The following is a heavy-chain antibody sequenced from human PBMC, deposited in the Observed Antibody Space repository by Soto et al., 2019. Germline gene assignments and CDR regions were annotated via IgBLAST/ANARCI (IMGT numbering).Heavy chain of an antibody. D-gene: IGHD5-12*01. CDR3: PKHIMATIHQPIGKGGMDV. CDR2: ISWNSGSI. V-gene: IGHV3-9*01. CDR1: VFTFDDYS. Sequence: SXRLSCSASVFTFDDYSMHSVRQAPGKGLEWVSGISWNSGSIGYADSVKGRFTISRYNAKNSLYLQMNSLRAEDTALYYCPKHIMATIHQPIGKGGMDVWGQGPTLTLS. J-gene: IGHJ6*02.